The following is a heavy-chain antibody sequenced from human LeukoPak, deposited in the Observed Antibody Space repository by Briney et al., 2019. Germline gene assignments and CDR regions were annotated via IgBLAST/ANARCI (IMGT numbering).Heavy chain of an antibody. CDR3: ARDRELGY. CDR2: IYNSGST. J-gene: IGHJ4*02. Sequence: PSETVSLTCSVSGDSISIYYWSWLRQPPGKGLEWIGYIYNSGSTNYNPSLKSRVTISVDTSKNQFSLKLTSVTAADTAVYYCARDRELGYWGQGTLVTVSS. D-gene: IGHD3-10*01. CDR1: GDSISIYY. V-gene: IGHV4-59*01.